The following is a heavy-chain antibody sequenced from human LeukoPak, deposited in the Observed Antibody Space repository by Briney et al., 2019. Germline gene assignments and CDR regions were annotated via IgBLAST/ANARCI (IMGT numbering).Heavy chain of an antibody. D-gene: IGHD4-17*01. CDR2: INPSGEST. V-gene: IGHV1-46*01. CDR3: ARDDLYGDYGGFSDY. J-gene: IGHJ4*02. Sequence: ASVKVSCKASGYTFASYYMHWVRQAPGQGLEWMGIINPSGESTSYAQKFQGRVTMTRDTSTSTVYMELSSLRSEDTAVYYCARDDLYGDYGGFSDYWGLGTLVTVSS. CDR1: GYTFASYY.